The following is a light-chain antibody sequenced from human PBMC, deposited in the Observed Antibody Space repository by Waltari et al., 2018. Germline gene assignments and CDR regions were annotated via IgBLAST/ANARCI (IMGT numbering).Light chain of an antibody. J-gene: IGKJ3*01. CDR1: QSIATS. V-gene: IGKV1-39*01. CDR2: AAS. CDR3: QQSYSTPSFT. Sequence: DIQMTQSPSSLSASVGDRVTITCRASQSIATSLNWYQHRAGKAPRLLIYAASSLQGRVSSRFSGSGSWTDFTLTIDSLQPEDVATYYCQQSYSTPSFTFGPGTKVDI.